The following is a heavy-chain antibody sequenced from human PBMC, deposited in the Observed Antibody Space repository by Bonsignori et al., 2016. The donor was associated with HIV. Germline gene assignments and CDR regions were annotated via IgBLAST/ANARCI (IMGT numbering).Heavy chain of an antibody. CDR2: YSDDTT. J-gene: IGHJ6*03. D-gene: IGHD3-22*01. V-gene: IGHV3-66*01. CDR3: SRGDYDTSGYYYYYYMDV. Sequence: VRQMPGKGAGVGLSIYSDDTTYYADSVRGRFTISRDNSKNTLYLQMNSLIAEDTAVYYCSRGDYDTSGYYYYYYMDVWGKGTTVTVSS.